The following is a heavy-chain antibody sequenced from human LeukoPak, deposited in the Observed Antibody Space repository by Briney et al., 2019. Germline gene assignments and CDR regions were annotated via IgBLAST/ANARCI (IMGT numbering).Heavy chain of an antibody. CDR2: IYPGDSDT. CDR1: GYRFTSYW. V-gene: IGHV5-51*01. D-gene: IGHD1-26*01. J-gene: IGHJ3*02. CDR3: ARRRGRYSGDAFDI. Sequence: GESLKVSCKGSGYRFTSYWIGWVRQMPGKGLEWMGFIYPGDSDTRYSPSFQGQVTISADKSMSTAYLQWSSLKASDTAMYYCARRRGRYSGDAFDIWGQGTMVTVSS.